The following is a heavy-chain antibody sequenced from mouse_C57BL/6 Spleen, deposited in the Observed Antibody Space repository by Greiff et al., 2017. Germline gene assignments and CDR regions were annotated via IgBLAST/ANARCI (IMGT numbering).Heavy chain of an antibody. D-gene: IGHD2-5*01. CDR2: INPNYGTT. V-gene: IGHV1-39*01. J-gene: IGHJ2*01. CDR3: ARSAYYSNYVPYFDY. CDR1: GYSFTDYN. Sequence: VQLKESGPELVKPGASVKISCKASGYSFTDYNMNWVKQSNGKSLEWIGVINPNYGTTSYNQKFKGKATLTVDQSSSTAYMQLNSLTSEDSAVYYCARSAYYSNYVPYFDYWGQGTTLTVSS.